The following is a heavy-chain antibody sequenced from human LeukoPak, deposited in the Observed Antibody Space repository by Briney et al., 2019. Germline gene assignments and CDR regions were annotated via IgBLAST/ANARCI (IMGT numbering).Heavy chain of an antibody. Sequence: PGGSLRLSCAACGFTVSSNYLSWVRQAPGKGLEWVSFMYRGDRTYYADSVKGGFTMSRDDMEKTVYLQMDSLRAEDTAVYYCASSHCTAGSCNCFDLWGQETLVTVSS. CDR2: MYRGDRT. CDR1: GFTVSSNY. J-gene: IGHJ5*02. D-gene: IGHD2-8*02. CDR3: ASSHCTAGSCNCFDL. V-gene: IGHV3-66*01.